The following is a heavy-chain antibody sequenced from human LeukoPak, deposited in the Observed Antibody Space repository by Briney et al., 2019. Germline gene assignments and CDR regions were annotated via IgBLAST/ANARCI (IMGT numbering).Heavy chain of an antibody. CDR2: ISGSGGST. V-gene: IGHV3-23*01. CDR3: ARIGYCSSTSCYRVTTVALYFDY. D-gene: IGHD2-2*02. Sequence: GGSLRLSCAASGFTFSSYAMSWVRQAPGKGLEWVSAISGSGGSTYYADSVKGRFTISRDNSKNTLYLQMNSLRAEDTAVYYCARIGYCSSTSCYRVTTVALYFDYWGQGTLVTVSS. CDR1: GFTFSSYA. J-gene: IGHJ4*02.